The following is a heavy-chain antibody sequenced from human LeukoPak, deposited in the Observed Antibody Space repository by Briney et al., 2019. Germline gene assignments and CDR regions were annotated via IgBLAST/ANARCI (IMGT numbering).Heavy chain of an antibody. CDR1: GFTFTSYT. CDR3: ATHELKDAFDI. CDR2: ISSSSSYI. J-gene: IGHJ3*02. V-gene: IGHV3-21*01. Sequence: GGSLRLSCAASGFTFTSYTMNWVRQAPGKGLEWVSSISSSSSYIYYADSVKGRFTISRDNAKNSLYLQMNSLRAEDTAVYYCATHELKDAFDIWGQGTMVTVSS. D-gene: IGHD3-10*01.